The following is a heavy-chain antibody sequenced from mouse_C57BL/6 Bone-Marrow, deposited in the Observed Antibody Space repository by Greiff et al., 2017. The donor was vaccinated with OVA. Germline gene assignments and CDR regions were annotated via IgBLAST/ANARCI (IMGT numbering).Heavy chain of an antibody. D-gene: IGHD1-1*01. CDR1: GYTFTSYW. Sequence: QVQLQQPGAELVMPGASVKLSCKASGYTFTSYWMHWVKQRPGQGLEWIGEIDPSDSYTNYNLKFKGKSTLTVDKSSSTAYMQLSSLTSEASAVYYCAREDYYCSSFYYAMDYGGQGTAVTVSA. V-gene: IGHV1-69*01. CDR2: IDPSDSYT. J-gene: IGHJ4*01. CDR3: AREDYYCSSFYYAMDY.